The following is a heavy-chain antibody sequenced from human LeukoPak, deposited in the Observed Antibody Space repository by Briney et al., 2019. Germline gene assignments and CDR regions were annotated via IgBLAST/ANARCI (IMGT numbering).Heavy chain of an antibody. D-gene: IGHD3/OR15-3a*01. Sequence: PSETLSLTCAVSGGSFSGYYWSWIRQPPGKGLEWIGEINHSGSTNYNPSLKSRVTISVDTSKTQSSLKLSSVTAADTAVYYCARQTGSGLFILPGGQGTLVTVSS. CDR1: GGSFSGYY. CDR3: ARQTGSGLFILP. J-gene: IGHJ4*02. CDR2: INHSGST. V-gene: IGHV4-34*01.